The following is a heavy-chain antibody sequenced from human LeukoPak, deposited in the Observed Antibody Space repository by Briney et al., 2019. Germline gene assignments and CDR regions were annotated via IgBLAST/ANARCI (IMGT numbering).Heavy chain of an antibody. Sequence: GGSLRPSCAASGFTFSSYGLHWVRHAPGKGLEWVAFIRYDGSNKYYADSVKGRFTISRDNSKNTLYLEMNSLRAEDTAVYYCAKDIGSYYDYWGQGILVTVSS. CDR1: GFTFSSYG. CDR2: IRYDGSNK. J-gene: IGHJ4*02. V-gene: IGHV3-30*02. D-gene: IGHD3-10*01. CDR3: AKDIGSYYDY.